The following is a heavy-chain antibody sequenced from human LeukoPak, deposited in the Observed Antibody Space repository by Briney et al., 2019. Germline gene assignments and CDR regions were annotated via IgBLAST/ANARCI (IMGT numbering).Heavy chain of an antibody. V-gene: IGHV3-49*03. Sequence: PGGSLRLSCTASGFTFGDYAMSWFRQAPGKGLEWVGFIRSKAYGGTTEYAASVKGRFPISRDDSKSIAYLQMNSLKTEDTAVYYCTRDPTYYDYVWGVIFDYWGQGTLVTVSS. CDR1: GFTFGDYA. J-gene: IGHJ4*02. CDR2: IRSKAYGGTT. D-gene: IGHD3-16*01. CDR3: TRDPTYYDYVWGVIFDY.